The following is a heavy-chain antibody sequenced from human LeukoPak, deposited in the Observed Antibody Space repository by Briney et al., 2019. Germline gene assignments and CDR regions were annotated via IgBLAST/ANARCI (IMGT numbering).Heavy chain of an antibody. CDR3: ARQEDIVAVPAATGGFDY. D-gene: IGHD2-2*01. V-gene: IGHV5-51*01. CDR2: IYPGDSDT. CDR1: GYSFTSYW. Sequence: GESLKISCKGSGYSFTSYWIGWVRQMPGKGLEWMGIIYPGDSDTRYSPSFQGQVTISADKSISTAYLQWSSLKASDTAMYYCARQEDIVAVPAATGGFDYWGQGTLVTVSS. J-gene: IGHJ4*02.